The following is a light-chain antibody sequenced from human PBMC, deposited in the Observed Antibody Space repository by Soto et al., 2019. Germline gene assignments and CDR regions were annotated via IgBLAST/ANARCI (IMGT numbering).Light chain of an antibody. CDR2: GAS. Sequence: EIVLTQSPGTLSFSPGERATLSCSASQSVSSSYLAWYQQKPGQAPRLLIYGASSRATGIPDRFSGSGSGTDFTLTISRLEPEDLAVYYCQQYGSSPGTCGQGTKLEIK. CDR3: QQYGSSPGT. V-gene: IGKV3-20*01. CDR1: QSVSSSY. J-gene: IGKJ2*01.